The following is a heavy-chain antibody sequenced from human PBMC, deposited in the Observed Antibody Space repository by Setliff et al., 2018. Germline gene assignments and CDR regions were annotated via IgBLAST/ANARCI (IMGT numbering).Heavy chain of an antibody. CDR2: INLNTGNI. V-gene: IGHV1-2*02. CDR3: ARDTLTLGDITLFDY. CDR1: GFTFTDYL. Sequence: SVKVSCKAYGFTFTDYLMNWMRQAPEQGLEWMGRINLNTGNIFYAQEFQGRVTLTRDTSISTAYMELTGLRYDGTAIYYCARDTLTLGDITLFDYWGQGTLVTVSS. D-gene: IGHD3-16*01. J-gene: IGHJ4*02.